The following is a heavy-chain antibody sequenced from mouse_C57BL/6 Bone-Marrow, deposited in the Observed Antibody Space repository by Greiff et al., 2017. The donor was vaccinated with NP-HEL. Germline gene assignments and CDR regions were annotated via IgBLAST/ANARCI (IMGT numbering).Heavy chain of an antibody. Sequence: QVHVKQPGAELVKPGASVKLSCKASGYTFTSYWMHWVTQRPGQGLEWIGMIHPNSGSTNYNEKFKSKATLTVDKSSSTAYMHLSSQTSEDSAVYYCARDYGSGLYAMGYWGQVTSVTVSS. CDR3: ARDYGSGLYAMGY. CDR1: GYTFTSYW. J-gene: IGHJ4*01. D-gene: IGHD1-1*01. V-gene: IGHV1-64*01. CDR2: IHPNSGST.